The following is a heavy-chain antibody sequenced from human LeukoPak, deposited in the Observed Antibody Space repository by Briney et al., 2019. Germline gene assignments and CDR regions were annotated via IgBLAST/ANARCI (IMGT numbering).Heavy chain of an antibody. CDR1: GFTFSSYG. V-gene: IGHV3-30*18. CDR3: AKAPYYDSSGYSVDP. J-gene: IGHJ5*02. Sequence: GGSLRLSCAASGFTFSSYGMHWVRQAPGKGLEWVAVISYDGSNKYYADSVKGRFTIPRDNSKNTLYLQMNSLRAEDTAVYYCAKAPYYDSSGYSVDPWGQGTLVTVSS. CDR2: ISYDGSNK. D-gene: IGHD3-22*01.